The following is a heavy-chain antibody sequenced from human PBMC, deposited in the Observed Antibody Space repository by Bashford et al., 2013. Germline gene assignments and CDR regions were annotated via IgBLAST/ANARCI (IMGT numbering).Heavy chain of an antibody. CDR2: IYYSGST. D-gene: IGHD4-17*01. J-gene: IGHJ3*02. Sequence: SETLSLTCTVSGGSISSYYWSWIRQPPGKGLEWIGYIYYSGSTNYNPSLKSRVTISVDTSKNQFSLKLSSVTAADTAVYYCARESLQDYGDAFDIWGQGTMVTVSS. V-gene: IGHV4-59*01. CDR3: ARESLQDYGDAFDI. CDR1: GGSISSYY.